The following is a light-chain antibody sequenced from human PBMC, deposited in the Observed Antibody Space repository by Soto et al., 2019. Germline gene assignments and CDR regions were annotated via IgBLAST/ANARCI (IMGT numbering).Light chain of an antibody. Sequence: DVQMTESPSTLSGSVGDRVTITCRASQTISSWLAWYQQKPGKVPKLLIYKASTLKSGVPSRFSGSGSGTEFTLTISSMQPDDFANYYCQHYNSYSEALGQGTKVDIK. J-gene: IGKJ1*01. CDR1: QTISSW. CDR2: KAS. CDR3: QHYNSYSEA. V-gene: IGKV1-5*03.